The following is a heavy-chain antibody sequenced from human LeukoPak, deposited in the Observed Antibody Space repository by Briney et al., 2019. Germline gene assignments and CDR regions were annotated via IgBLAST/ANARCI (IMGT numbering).Heavy chain of an antibody. CDR3: ARETRVRWTDY. Sequence: GGSLRLSCAASGFTFSDYYMSWIRQAPGKGLEWLSYISSSGTTIYYADSVNGRFTISRDNAKNSLYLQMNSLRAEDTAVYYCARETRVRWTDYWGQGILVTVSS. CDR1: GFTFSDYY. J-gene: IGHJ4*02. V-gene: IGHV3-11*04. CDR2: ISSSGTTI. D-gene: IGHD5-24*01.